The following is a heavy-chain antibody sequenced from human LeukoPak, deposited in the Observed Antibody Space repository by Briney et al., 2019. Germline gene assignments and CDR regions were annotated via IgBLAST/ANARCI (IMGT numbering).Heavy chain of an antibody. V-gene: IGHV3-30*18. D-gene: IGHD5-18*01. J-gene: IGHJ4*02. CDR3: AKAGGLQPWFHFDY. CDR1: GFTFSTYG. CDR2: IANDGRNR. Sequence: GRSLRLSYAPSGFTFSTYGMHWVRQAPGKGLEWVAVIANDGRNRYYVDSVKGRFTISRDNSKNTLYLQMNSLRAEDTAVYYCAKAGGLQPWFHFDYWGQGTLVTVSS.